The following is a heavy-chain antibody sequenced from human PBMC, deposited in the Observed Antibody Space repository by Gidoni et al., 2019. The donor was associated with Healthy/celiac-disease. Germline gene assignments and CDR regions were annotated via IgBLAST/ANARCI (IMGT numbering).Heavy chain of an antibody. D-gene: IGHD2-15*01. J-gene: IGHJ4*02. CDR2: ISGSGGST. Sequence: EVQLLESGGGLVQPGGSLRLSCAASGFPFGSYAMGWVCQAPGKGLEWVSAISGSGGSTYYADSGKGRFTISRDNSKNTLYLQMNSLRAEDTAVYYCAKGPDCSGGSCYSGDYWGQGTLVTVSS. CDR1: GFPFGSYA. V-gene: IGHV3-23*01. CDR3: AKGPDCSGGSCYSGDY.